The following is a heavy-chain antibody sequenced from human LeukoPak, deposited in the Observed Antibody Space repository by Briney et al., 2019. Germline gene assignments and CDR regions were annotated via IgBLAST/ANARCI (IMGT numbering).Heavy chain of an antibody. CDR1: GYSFTSYW. Sequence: GESLKISCKGSGYSFTSYWIGWVRQMPGKGLEWMGIIYPGDSDTRYSPSFQGQVTISADKSISTAYLQWSSLKAPDTAMYYCARHRRSITIFGPPYDAFDIWGQGAMVTVSS. CDR2: IYPGDSDT. V-gene: IGHV5-51*01. CDR3: ARHRRSITIFGPPYDAFDI. D-gene: IGHD3-3*01. J-gene: IGHJ3*02.